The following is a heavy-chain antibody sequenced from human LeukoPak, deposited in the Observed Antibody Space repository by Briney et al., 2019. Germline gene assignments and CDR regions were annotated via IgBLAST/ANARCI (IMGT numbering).Heavy chain of an antibody. D-gene: IGHD3-10*01. CDR2: ISYDGSNK. J-gene: IGHJ6*02. CDR3: ARGSLVWFGDLLSVGMDV. CDR1: GFTFSSYA. Sequence: PGRSLRLSCAASGFTFSSYAIHWVRQAPGKGLEWVAVISYDGSNKYYADSVKGRFTISRDNSKNTLYLQMNSLRAEDTAMYYCARGSLVWFGDLLSVGMDVWGQGTTVTVSS. V-gene: IGHV3-30-3*01.